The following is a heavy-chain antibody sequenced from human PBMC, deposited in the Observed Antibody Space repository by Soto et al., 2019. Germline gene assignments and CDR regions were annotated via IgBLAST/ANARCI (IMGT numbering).Heavy chain of an antibody. CDR3: VRGRNYYDSSWAFYYYYYGMDV. D-gene: IGHD3-22*01. V-gene: IGHV3-30*03. CDR1: GFTFSSYG. J-gene: IGHJ6*02. CDR2: ISYDGSNK. Sequence: QVQLVESGGGVVQPGRSLRLSCAASGFTFSSYGMHWVRQAPGKGLEWVAVISYDGSNKYYADSVKGRFTISRDNSKNTLYLQMNSLRAEDTAVYYCVRGRNYYDSSWAFYYYYYGMDVWGQGTTVTVSS.